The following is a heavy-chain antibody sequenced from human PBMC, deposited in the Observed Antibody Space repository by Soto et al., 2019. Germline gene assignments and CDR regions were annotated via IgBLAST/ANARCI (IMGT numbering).Heavy chain of an antibody. J-gene: IGHJ6*02. CDR3: ARDHYKPPHTAVYYYGMDV. CDR2: IIPIFGTA. CDR1: GFTFSSYA. D-gene: IGHD4-4*01. V-gene: IGHV1-69*01. Sequence: QVQLVESGGGVVQPGRSLRLSCAASGFTFSSYAISWVRQAPGQGLEWMGGIIPIFGTANYAQKFQGRVTITADESTSTAYMELSSLRSEDTAVYYCARDHYKPPHTAVYYYGMDVWGQGTTVTVSS.